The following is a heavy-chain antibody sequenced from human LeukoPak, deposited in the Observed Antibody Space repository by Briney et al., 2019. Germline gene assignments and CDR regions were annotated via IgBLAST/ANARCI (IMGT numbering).Heavy chain of an antibody. J-gene: IGHJ3*02. CDR3: ARDHDILTGPSDAFDI. Sequence: SSETLSLTCTVSGGSISSYYWSWIRQPAGKGLEWIGRIYTSGSTNYNPSLKSRVTMSVDTSKNQFSLRLSSVIAADTAVYYCARDHDILTGPSDAFDIWGQGTMVTVSS. D-gene: IGHD3-9*01. V-gene: IGHV4-4*07. CDR2: IYTSGST. CDR1: GGSISSYY.